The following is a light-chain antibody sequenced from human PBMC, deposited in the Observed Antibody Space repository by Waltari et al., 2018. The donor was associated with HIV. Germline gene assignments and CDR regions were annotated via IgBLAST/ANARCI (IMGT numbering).Light chain of an antibody. Sequence: DIQMTKSPSSLSASVADRVTITCRASQDINNKINWYQHKPGRAPKLLISAASSLQSGVPSRFSGSGYGTHFSLTINSPQPEDFAHYYCQQSYTIPYTFGQGTKV. J-gene: IGKJ2*01. CDR1: QDINNK. CDR2: AAS. CDR3: QQSYTIPYT. V-gene: IGKV1-39*01.